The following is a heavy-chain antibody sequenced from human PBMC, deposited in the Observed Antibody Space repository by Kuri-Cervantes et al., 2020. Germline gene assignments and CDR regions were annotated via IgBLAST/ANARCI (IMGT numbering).Heavy chain of an antibody. CDR3: ARGREWRQKYYFDY. V-gene: IGHV4-34*01. D-gene: IGHD3-3*01. J-gene: IGHJ4*02. CDR2: INHSGST. CDR1: GYSISSGYY. Sequence: SETLSLTCAVSGYSISSGYYWSWIRQPPGKGLEWIGEINHSGSTNYNPSLKSRVTISVDTSKNQFSLKLSSVTAADTAVYYCARGREWRQKYYFDYWGQGTLVTVSS.